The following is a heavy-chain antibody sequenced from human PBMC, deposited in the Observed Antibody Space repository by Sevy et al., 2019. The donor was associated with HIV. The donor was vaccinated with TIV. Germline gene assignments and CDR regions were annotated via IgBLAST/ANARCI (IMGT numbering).Heavy chain of an antibody. V-gene: IGHV4-39*01. Sequence: SETLSLTCTVSGGSISSSSYYWGWIRQPPGKGLEWIGSIYYSGSTYYNPSLKSRVTISVDTSKNQFSLKLSSVTAADTAVYYCARVCYGCAFDIWGQGKMVTVSS. CDR1: GGSISSSSYY. CDR2: IYYSGST. CDR3: ARVCYGCAFDI. D-gene: IGHD2-15*01. J-gene: IGHJ3*02.